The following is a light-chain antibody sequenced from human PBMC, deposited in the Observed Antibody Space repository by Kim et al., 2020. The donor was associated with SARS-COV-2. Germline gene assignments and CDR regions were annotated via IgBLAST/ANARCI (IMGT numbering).Light chain of an antibody. CDR1: QSVGSK. CDR2: GAS. CDR3: QQYFTWPLT. Sequence: EIVMTQSPADLSVSPGERATLFCRASQSVGSKLAWYQQKSGQAPRLLIYGASARATGVSASFSGGGSGTEFTLTISSLQSEDFAVYYCQQYFTWPLTFGGGTKVDIK. J-gene: IGKJ4*01. V-gene: IGKV3-15*01.